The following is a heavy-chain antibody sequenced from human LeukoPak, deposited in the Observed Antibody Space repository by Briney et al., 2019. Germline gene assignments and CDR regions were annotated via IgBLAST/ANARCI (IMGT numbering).Heavy chain of an antibody. CDR1: GFTVSSNY. Sequence: PGGSLRLSCAASGFTVSSNYMSWIRQPPGKGLEWIGEINHSGGTNYNPSLKSRVTISVDTSKNQFSLRLSSVTAADTAVYYCARKLSAGSGSYDPRIGYSYGPTFDYWGQGTLVTVSS. CDR2: INHSGGT. CDR3: ARKLSAGSGSYDPRIGYSYGPTFDY. V-gene: IGHV4-34*01. D-gene: IGHD3-10*01. J-gene: IGHJ4*02.